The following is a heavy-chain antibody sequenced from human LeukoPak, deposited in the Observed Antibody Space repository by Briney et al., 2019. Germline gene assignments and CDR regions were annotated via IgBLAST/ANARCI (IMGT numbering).Heavy chain of an antibody. J-gene: IGHJ3*02. CDR3: AMWELLRSAFDI. CDR1: GYTLTELS. D-gene: IGHD1-26*01. V-gene: IGHV1-24*01. CDR2: FDPEDGET. Sequence: ASVRVSCKVSGYTLTELSMHWVRQAPGKGLEWMGGFDPEDGETIYAQKFQGRVTMTEDTSTDTAYMELSSLRSEDTAVYYCAMWELLRSAFDIWGQGTVVTVSS.